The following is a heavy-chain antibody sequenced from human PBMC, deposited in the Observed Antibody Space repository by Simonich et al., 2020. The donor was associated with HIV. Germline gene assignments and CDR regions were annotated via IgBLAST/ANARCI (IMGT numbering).Heavy chain of an antibody. D-gene: IGHD2-15*01. V-gene: IGHV4-34*01. J-gene: IGHJ4*02. CDR2: INHSGST. Sequence: QVQPQQWGAGLLKPSETLSLTCAVYGGSFSGYYWSWIRQPPGKGLEWIGEINHSGSTNDNPSLNSRGTISVDTSKNQFSLKLSSVTAADTAVYYCARGRGAGSYWGQGTLVTVSS. CDR3: ARGRGAGSY. CDR1: GGSFSGYY.